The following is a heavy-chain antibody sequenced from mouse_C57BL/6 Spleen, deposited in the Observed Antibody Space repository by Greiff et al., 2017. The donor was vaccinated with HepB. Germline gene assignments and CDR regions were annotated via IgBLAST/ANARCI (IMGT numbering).Heavy chain of an antibody. CDR3: TREVVTGTVYYFDY. V-gene: IGHV1-15*01. CDR2: IDPETGGT. D-gene: IGHD4-1*01. CDR1: GYTFTDYE. J-gene: IGHJ2*01. Sequence: QVQLQQSGAELVRPGASVTLSCKASGYTFTDYEMHWVKQTPVHGLEWIGAIDPETGGTAYNQKFKGKAILTADKSSSTAYMELRSLTSEDSAVYYCTREVVTGTVYYFDYWGQGTTLTVSS.